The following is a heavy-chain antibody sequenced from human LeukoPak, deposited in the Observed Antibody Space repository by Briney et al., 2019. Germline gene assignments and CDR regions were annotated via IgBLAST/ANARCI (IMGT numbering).Heavy chain of an antibody. D-gene: IGHD5-12*01. CDR2: IIISSSYI. J-gene: IGHJ6*02. V-gene: IGHV3-21*01. CDR3: ARDKTPYSGYDYPYYGMDV. Sequence: GGTLRLSCAASGFTFRRDSMKCVRHAPQKRLEWVSSIIISSSYIHYADSVKGRFTISRDNAKNSLYLQMNSLRAEDTAVYYCARDKTPYSGYDYPYYGMDVWGQGTTVTVSS. CDR1: GFTFRRDS.